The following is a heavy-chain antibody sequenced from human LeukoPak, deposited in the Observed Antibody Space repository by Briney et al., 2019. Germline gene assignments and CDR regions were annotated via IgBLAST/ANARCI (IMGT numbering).Heavy chain of an antibody. D-gene: IGHD6-19*01. CDR3: DRPSGHTWLVRRALCYWHFDL. CDR2: IYYSGST. CDR1: GGSISSYY. J-gene: IGHJ2*01. V-gene: IGHV4-59*08. Sequence: PSDTLSLTCTVSGGSISSYYWSWIRQPPEKGLERFGYIYYSGSTNYNPSLKSRVTISVDTSKNQFSLQLSSVTADDTALYYCDRPSGHTWLVRRALCYWHFDLWGRGKLVTVSS.